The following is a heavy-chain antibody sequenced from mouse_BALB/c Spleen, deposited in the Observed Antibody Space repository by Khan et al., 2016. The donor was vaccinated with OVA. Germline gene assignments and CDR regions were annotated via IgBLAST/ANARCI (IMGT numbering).Heavy chain of an antibody. D-gene: IGHD2-3*01. V-gene: IGHV2-9*02. CDR1: GFSLTSYG. CDR2: IWAGGST. CDR3: ARGDGYYEDAMDY. J-gene: IGHJ4*01. Sequence: QVQLKQSGPGLVAPSQSLSITCTVSGFSLTSYGIHWVRQPPGKGLEWLGVIWAGGSTNYNSALMSRLSIRKDNSKSQVLLKMNSLQTDDTAMYYCARGDGYYEDAMDYWGQGTSVTVSS.